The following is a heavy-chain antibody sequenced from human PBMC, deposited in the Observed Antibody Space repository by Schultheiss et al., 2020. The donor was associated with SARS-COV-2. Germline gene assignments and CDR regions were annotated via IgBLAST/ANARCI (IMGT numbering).Heavy chain of an antibody. V-gene: IGHV3-33*08. Sequence: GGSLRLSCAASGFTFSSYSMNWVRQAPGKGLEWVAVIWYDGSNKYYADSVKGRFTISRDNAKNSLYLQMNSLRAEDTAVYYCARAIYEYYFDYWGQGTLVTVSS. J-gene: IGHJ4*02. D-gene: IGHD2-2*02. CDR2: IWYDGSNK. CDR3: ARAIYEYYFDY. CDR1: GFTFSSYS.